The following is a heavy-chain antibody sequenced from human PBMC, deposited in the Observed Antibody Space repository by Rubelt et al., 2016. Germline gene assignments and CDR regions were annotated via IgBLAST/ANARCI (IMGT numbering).Heavy chain of an antibody. CDR1: GGSFSGYY. V-gene: IGHV4-34*10. Sequence: QVQLQESGPGLVKPSETLSLTCAVYGGSFSGYYWSWIRQPPGKGLEWIGEINHSWSTNYNPSLKSRVTISVDTSKNQFSLKLSSVTAADTAVYYCARRQDDGDLDYWGQGTLVTVSS. J-gene: IGHJ4*02. D-gene: IGHD4-17*01. CDR2: INHSWST. CDR3: ARRQDDGDLDY.